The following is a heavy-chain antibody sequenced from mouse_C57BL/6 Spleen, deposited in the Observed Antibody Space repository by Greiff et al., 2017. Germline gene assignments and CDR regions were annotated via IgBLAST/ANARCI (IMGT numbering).Heavy chain of an antibody. V-gene: IGHV5-17*01. D-gene: IGHD1-1*01. J-gene: IGHJ2*01. CDR3: AREGEITTVVLDY. CDR2: ISSGSSTI. Sequence: EVKLMESGGGLVKPGGSLKLSCAASGFTFSDYGMHWVRQAPEKGLEWVADISSGSSTIYYADTVKGRFTITRDKAKNTLFLQMTSLRSEDTAMYYWAREGEITTVVLDYWGQGTTLTVSS. CDR1: GFTFSDYG.